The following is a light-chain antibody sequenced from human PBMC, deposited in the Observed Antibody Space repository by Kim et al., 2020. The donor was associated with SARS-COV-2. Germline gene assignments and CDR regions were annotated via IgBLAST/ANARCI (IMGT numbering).Light chain of an antibody. V-gene: IGLV3-19*01. CDR3: NSRARSGDRPWV. J-gene: IGLJ3*02. Sequence: SSELTQDPAVSVALGQTVRITCQGDSLRSYYASWYPQKAGQATILVIYGQTSRPSGIPVRFCGSSSGSTAALTINRAQAEDEADYYFNSRARSGDRPWVF. CDR2: GQT. CDR1: SLRSYY.